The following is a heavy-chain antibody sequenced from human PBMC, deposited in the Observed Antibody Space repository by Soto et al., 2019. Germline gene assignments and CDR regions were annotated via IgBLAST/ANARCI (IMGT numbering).Heavy chain of an antibody. Sequence: QVQLVQSGAEVKKPGSSVKVSCKASGGTFSSYAISWVRQAPGQGLEWMGGIIPIFGTANYAQKFQGRVTLTADESTSTAYMELSSLRSDDTAVYYCARVTNSDCSGGSCYGKYYFDYWGQGTLVTVSS. D-gene: IGHD2-15*01. J-gene: IGHJ4*02. CDR3: ARVTNSDCSGGSCYGKYYFDY. V-gene: IGHV1-69*12. CDR2: IIPIFGTA. CDR1: GGTFSSYA.